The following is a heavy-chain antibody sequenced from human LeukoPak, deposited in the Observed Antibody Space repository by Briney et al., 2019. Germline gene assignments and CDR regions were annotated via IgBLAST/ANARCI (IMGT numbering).Heavy chain of an antibody. Sequence: GGSLRLSCAASGFTFSSYAMHWVRQAPGKGLEWVAVISYDGSNKYYADSVKGRFTISRDDSKNTLYLQMNSLRAEDTAVYYCAKDRSKLLFDYWGQGTLVTVSS. D-gene: IGHD1-7*01. CDR2: ISYDGSNK. CDR3: AKDRSKLLFDY. V-gene: IGHV3-30*04. CDR1: GFTFSSYA. J-gene: IGHJ4*02.